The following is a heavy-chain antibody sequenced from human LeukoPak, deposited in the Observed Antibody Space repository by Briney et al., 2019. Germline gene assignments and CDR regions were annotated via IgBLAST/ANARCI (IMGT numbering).Heavy chain of an antibody. V-gene: IGHV3-30*01. CDR1: GCTFSSYA. CDR2: ISYDGINK. CDR3: ARETEVTTSYFDY. J-gene: IGHJ4*02. Sequence: GGSLRLSCAASGCTFSSYAMHWGREAPGKGLEWGAVISYDGINKYYADSVKGRCTISRDNSKNPLYLQMNSPRAEDTAVYYCARETEVTTSYFDYWGQGTLVTVSS. D-gene: IGHD4-17*01.